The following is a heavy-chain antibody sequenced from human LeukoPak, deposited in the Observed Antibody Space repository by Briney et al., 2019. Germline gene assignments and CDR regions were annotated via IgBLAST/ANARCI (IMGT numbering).Heavy chain of an antibody. CDR2: IYYSGST. J-gene: IGHJ4*02. Sequence: PSETLSLTRTVSGGSISSYYWSWIRQPPGKGLEWIGYIYYSGSTNYNPSLKSRVTISVDTSKNQFSLKLSSVTAADTAVYYCARDRDGYNSPSYFDYWGQGTLVTVSS. V-gene: IGHV4-59*01. CDR3: ARDRDGYNSPSYFDY. CDR1: GGSISSYY. D-gene: IGHD5-24*01.